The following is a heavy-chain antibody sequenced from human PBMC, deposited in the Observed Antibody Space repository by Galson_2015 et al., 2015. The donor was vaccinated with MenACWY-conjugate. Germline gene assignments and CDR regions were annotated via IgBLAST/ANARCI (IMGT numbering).Heavy chain of an antibody. D-gene: IGHD6-13*01. CDR1: GGTFSSYG. J-gene: IGHJ5*02. Sequence: SVKVSCKASGGTFSSYGISWVRQAPGQGLEWMGAIIPIFGAANYAQRFQGRVTMTADESTTTAYMELSSLRSEDTAVYYCARDGHSSTWNQYNWFDPWGQETLVTVSS. CDR2: IIPIFGAA. CDR3: ARDGHSSTWNQYNWFDP. V-gene: IGHV1-69*13.